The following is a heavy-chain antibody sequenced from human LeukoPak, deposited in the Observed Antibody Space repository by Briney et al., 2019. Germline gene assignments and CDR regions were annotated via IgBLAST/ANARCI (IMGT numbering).Heavy chain of an antibody. V-gene: IGHV4-30-2*01. CDR2: IYHSGST. D-gene: IGHD3-22*01. Sequence: SETLSLTCAVSGGSISSGGYSWSWIRQPPGTGLEWIGYIYHSGSTYYNPSLKSRVTISVDRSKNQFSLKLSSVTAADTAVYYCARVRGLGYYDSSGYLDYWGQGTLVTVSS. CDR1: GGSISSGGYS. CDR3: ARVRGLGYYDSSGYLDY. J-gene: IGHJ4*02.